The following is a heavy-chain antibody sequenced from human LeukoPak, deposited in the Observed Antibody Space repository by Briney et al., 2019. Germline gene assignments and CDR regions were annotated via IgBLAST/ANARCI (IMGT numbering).Heavy chain of an antibody. Sequence: TSETLSLTCTVSGGSISSDSYYWGWIRQPPGKGLEWIGSVHYSGNTYYKSSLQSRVTISVDTSKSQFSLRLNSVTAADTAVYYCARQGTGHRITRFGVTYEFDPWGQGTLVTVSS. CDR2: VHYSGNT. J-gene: IGHJ5*02. D-gene: IGHD3-3*01. CDR3: ARQGTGHRITRFGVTYEFDP. V-gene: IGHV4-39*01. CDR1: GGSISSDSYY.